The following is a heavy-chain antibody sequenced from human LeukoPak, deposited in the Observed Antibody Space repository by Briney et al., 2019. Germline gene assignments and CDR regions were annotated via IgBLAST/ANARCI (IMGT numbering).Heavy chain of an antibody. V-gene: IGHV3-30*02. Sequence: PGRSLRLSCAASGFTFSSYGMHWVRQAPGKGLEWVAFIRYDGSNKYYADSVKGRFTISRDNSKNTLYLQMNSLRAEDTAVYYCAKVLRLRPRQYYFDYWGQGTLVTVSS. CDR1: GFTFSSYG. CDR3: AKVLRLRPRQYYFDY. D-gene: IGHD4-17*01. J-gene: IGHJ4*02. CDR2: IRYDGSNK.